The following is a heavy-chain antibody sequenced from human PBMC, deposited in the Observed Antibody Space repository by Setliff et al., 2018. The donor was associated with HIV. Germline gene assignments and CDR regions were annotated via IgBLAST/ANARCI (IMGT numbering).Heavy chain of an antibody. J-gene: IGHJ4*02. Sequence: PSETLSLTCTVSGGSISSSSYYWGWIRQSPGKGLEWIGSGFHSGTTYYNPSLKSRVTISVDTSKNQLSLKLSSVTAADTAVYYCASTGGYSYGFFDSWGQGALVTVSS. V-gene: IGHV4-39*07. D-gene: IGHD5-18*01. CDR2: GFHSGTT. CDR3: ASTGGYSYGFFDS. CDR1: GGSISSSSYY.